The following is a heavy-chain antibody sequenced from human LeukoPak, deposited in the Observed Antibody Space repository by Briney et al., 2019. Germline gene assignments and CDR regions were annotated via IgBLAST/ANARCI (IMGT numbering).Heavy chain of an antibody. CDR1: GFTFSSYA. CDR3: ARRTAGYSYGPGVY. CDR2: ISGSGGST. D-gene: IGHD5-18*01. J-gene: IGHJ4*02. V-gene: IGHV3-23*01. Sequence: GGSLRLSCAASGFTFSSYAMSWVRQAPGKGLEWVSAISGSGGSTYYADSVKGRFTISRDHPKTTLYLQMNSLRAEDTAVYYCARRTAGYSYGPGVYWGPGTLVTVSS.